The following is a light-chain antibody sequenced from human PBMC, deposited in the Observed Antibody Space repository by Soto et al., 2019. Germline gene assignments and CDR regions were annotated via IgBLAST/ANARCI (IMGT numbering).Light chain of an antibody. CDR2: DAS. CDR1: QSVSSF. V-gene: IGKV3-11*01. Sequence: EIVLTQSPATLSLSPGERATLSCRASQSVSSFLAWYQQKPGQAPRLLIFDASNRATGIPARFGGSGSGTDFTLTISSLEPEDFAVYYCQHRSIWPVSFGQATRLEIK. J-gene: IGKJ5*01. CDR3: QHRSIWPVS.